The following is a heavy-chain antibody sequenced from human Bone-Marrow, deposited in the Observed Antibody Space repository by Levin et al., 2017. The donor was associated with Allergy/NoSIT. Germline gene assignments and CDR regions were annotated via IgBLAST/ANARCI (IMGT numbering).Heavy chain of an antibody. CDR2: ISYDGSGQ. V-gene: IGHV3-30*18. D-gene: IGHD3-10*01. Sequence: GGSLRLSCLASGFTFSNYGMHWVRQAPGKGLEWVAVISYDGSGQYYADSVKGRFIISRDNSQNRVYLQMNSLRAEDTAVYYCVKDFDGYNDGYEYYHDGMDVWGQGTNVIVSS. CDR3: VKDFDGYNDGYEYYHDGMDV. J-gene: IGHJ6*02. CDR1: GFTFSNYG.